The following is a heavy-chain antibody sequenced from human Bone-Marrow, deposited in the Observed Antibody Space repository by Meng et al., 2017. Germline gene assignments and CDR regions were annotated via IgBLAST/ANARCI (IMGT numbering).Heavy chain of an antibody. CDR1: GFTVGSNC. Sequence: EGQLEESGGGLVRLGGSLRLSCAASGFTVGSNCMSWVRQAPGKGLEWVSVIYSIGNTYYTDSVKGRVTISRDKSKNTLYLQMSSLRAEDTAVYYCARDRDYGGFDYWGQGTLVTVSS. V-gene: IGHV3-66*01. CDR2: IYSIGNT. D-gene: IGHD4-23*01. J-gene: IGHJ4*02. CDR3: ARDRDYGGFDY.